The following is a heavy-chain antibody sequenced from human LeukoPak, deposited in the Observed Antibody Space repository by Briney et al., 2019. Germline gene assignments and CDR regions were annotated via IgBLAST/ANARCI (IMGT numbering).Heavy chain of an antibody. D-gene: IGHD1-26*01. J-gene: IGHJ3*02. CDR2: ISWNSGSI. V-gene: IGHV3-9*01. CDR3: VKGVRMGVTSAFDI. CDR1: GFTFDDYA. Sequence: GRSLRLPCAASGFTFDDYAMHWVRQAPEKGLEWVSGISWNSGSIGYADSVKGRFTISRDNSKNTLYLQMNSLRAGDTAVYYCVKGVRMGVTSAFDIWGQGTMVTVSS.